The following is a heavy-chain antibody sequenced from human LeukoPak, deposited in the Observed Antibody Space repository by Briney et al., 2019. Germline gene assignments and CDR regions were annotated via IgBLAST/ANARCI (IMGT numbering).Heavy chain of an antibody. D-gene: IGHD3-3*01. V-gene: IGHV1-46*01. Sequence: GASVKVSCKASGYTFTSYYMHWVRQAPGQGLEWMGIINPSGGSTSYAQKFQGRVTMTRDTSTSTVYMELSSLRSEDTAVYYCASSRAPVVIIPFDAFDIWGQGTMVTVSS. CDR1: GYTFTSYY. J-gene: IGHJ3*02. CDR2: INPSGGST. CDR3: ASSRAPVVIIPFDAFDI.